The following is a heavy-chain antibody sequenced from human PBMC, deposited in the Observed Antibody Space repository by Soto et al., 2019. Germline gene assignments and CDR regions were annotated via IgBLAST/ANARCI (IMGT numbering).Heavy chain of an antibody. Sequence: ASVKVSCKASEYTFTSYYMHWVRQAPGQGHEWKGIINHSSGSTSYAQKYQGRDTMNRDTSTSQVYMELSRLRSEDTAVYYCARDKWRGAVAGDFDYWGQGTLFTVSS. J-gene: IGHJ4*02. V-gene: IGHV1-46*01. D-gene: IGHD6-19*01. CDR1: EYTFTSYY. CDR2: INHSSGST. CDR3: ARDKWRGAVAGDFDY.